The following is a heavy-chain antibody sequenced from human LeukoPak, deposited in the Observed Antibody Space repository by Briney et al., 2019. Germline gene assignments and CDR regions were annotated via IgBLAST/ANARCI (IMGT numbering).Heavy chain of an antibody. D-gene: IGHD3-10*01. Sequence: PGGSLRLSCAASGFTFSSYGMSWVRQAPGKGLEWVSSISGSGGTTYYADSVKGRFTLSRDNSKNTLYLQMSSLSAEDTAVYYCAKGSRSLRFGEAGDYWGQGTLVTVSS. CDR2: ISGSGGTT. J-gene: IGHJ4*02. CDR1: GFTFSSYG. V-gene: IGHV3-23*01. CDR3: AKGSRSLRFGEAGDY.